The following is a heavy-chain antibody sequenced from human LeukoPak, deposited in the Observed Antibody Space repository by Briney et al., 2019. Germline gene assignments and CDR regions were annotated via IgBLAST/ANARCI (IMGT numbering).Heavy chain of an antibody. Sequence: SETLSLTCAVYGGSFSGYYWSWIRQPPGKGLEWIGEINHSGSTNYNPSLKSRVTISVDTSKNQFSLKLSSVTAADTAVYYCARGSTSYFSDYWGQGTLVTVSS. V-gene: IGHV4-34*01. J-gene: IGHJ4*02. CDR1: GGSFSGYY. CDR3: ARGSTSYFSDY. CDR2: INHSGST.